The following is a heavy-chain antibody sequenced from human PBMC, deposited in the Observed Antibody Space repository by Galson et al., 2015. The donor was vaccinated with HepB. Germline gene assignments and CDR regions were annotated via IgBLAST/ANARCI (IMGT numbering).Heavy chain of an antibody. CDR3: ARNKRSNWAYDAFDI. Sequence: SLRLSCAASGFTFSGSSMSWVRQAPGKGLEWVANIKPDGTENYSVDSMKGPFTISRDNAKNSLYLQMNSLRGEDTAIYYCARNKRSNWAYDAFDIWGQGTMVTVSS. J-gene: IGHJ3*02. D-gene: IGHD6-13*01. CDR2: IKPDGTEN. V-gene: IGHV3-7*03. CDR1: GFTFSGSS.